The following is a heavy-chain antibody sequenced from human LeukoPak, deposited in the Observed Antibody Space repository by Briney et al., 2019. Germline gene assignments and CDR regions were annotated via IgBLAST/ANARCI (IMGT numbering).Heavy chain of an antibody. CDR3: AREDIVATIAFDY. Sequence: ASVKVSCKASGYTFTGYYMHWVRQAPGQGLEWMGWINPNSGGTNYAQKFQGRVTMTRDTSTSAVYMELSSLRSEDTAVYYCAREDIVATIAFDYWGQGTLVTVSS. J-gene: IGHJ4*02. D-gene: IGHD5-12*01. CDR2: INPNSGGT. V-gene: IGHV1-2*02. CDR1: GYTFTGYY.